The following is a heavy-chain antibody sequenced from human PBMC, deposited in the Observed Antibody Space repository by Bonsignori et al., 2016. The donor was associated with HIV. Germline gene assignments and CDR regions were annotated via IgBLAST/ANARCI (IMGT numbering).Heavy chain of an antibody. V-gene: IGHV1-69*01. CDR2: IVPAFGTT. D-gene: IGHD4-23*01. CDR1: GGAFGTYA. Sequence: QVQLVQSGAEAKKPGSSVKVSCKASGGAFGTYAIGWVRQAPAQGLEWMGGIVPAFGTTKYAQKFQGRVTIIADASTNIAYMELRSLKSEDTAVYFCARIFGNSASVTYYYGMDVWGQGTTVIVAS. J-gene: IGHJ6*02. CDR3: ARIFGNSASVTYYYGMDV.